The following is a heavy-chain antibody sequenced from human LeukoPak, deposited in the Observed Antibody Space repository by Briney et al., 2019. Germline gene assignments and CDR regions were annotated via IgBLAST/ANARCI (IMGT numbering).Heavy chain of an antibody. CDR2: MSYDGSNK. D-gene: IGHD3-22*01. CDR1: GFTFSSYG. CDR3: AKDSDDSSGYYYWYFDY. V-gene: IGHV3-30*18. J-gene: IGHJ4*02. Sequence: GGSLRLSCAASGFTFSSYGMHWVRQAPGKGLEWVAVMSYDGSNKYYADSVKGRFTISRDNSKNTLYLQMNSLRAEDTAVYYCAKDSDDSSGYYYWYFDYWGQGTLVTVSS.